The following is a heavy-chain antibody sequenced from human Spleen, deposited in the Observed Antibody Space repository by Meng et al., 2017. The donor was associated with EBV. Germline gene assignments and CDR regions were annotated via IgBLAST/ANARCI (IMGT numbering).Heavy chain of an antibody. CDR1: WGSTSSSNR. J-gene: IGHJ4*02. D-gene: IGHD6-19*01. Sequence: LQVPAPGLVTPSGTLSLPCAAPWGSTSSSNRWSWVRQPPGKGLEWIGEIYHSGSTNYNPSLKSRVTISVDKSKNQFSLKLSSVTAADTAVYYCARDVGIAVAASFDYWGQGTLVTVSS. CDR2: IYHSGST. V-gene: IGHV4-4*02. CDR3: ARDVGIAVAASFDY.